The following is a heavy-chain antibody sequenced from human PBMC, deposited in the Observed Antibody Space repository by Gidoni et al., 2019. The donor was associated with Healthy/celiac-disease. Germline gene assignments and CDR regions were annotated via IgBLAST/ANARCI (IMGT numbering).Heavy chain of an antibody. CDR2: IWYDGSNK. V-gene: IGHV3-33*01. J-gene: IGHJ4*02. D-gene: IGHD1-1*01. Sequence: QVQLVESGGGVVQPGRSLRLSCAASGFTFSSYNIHWVRQAPGKGLEWVAVIWYDGSNKYYADSVKGRFTISRDNSQNTLYLQMNSLRAEDTAVYYCARETGTTPHFDYWGQGTLVTVSS. CDR1: GFTFSSYN. CDR3: ARETGTTPHFDY.